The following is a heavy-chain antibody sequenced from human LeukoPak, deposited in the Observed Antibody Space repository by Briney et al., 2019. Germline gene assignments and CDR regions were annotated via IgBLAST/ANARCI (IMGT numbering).Heavy chain of an antibody. CDR2: IYHSGST. Sequence: PSETLSLTCAVSGGSISSSNWWRWVRRPPGKGLEWIGEIYHSGSTNYNPSLKSPVTISVDKSNNKLSLKVSSVTAADTAVYYCARFTGSNREYCFDHWGQGTLVTVSS. CDR1: GGSISSSNW. CDR3: ARFTGSNREYCFDH. V-gene: IGHV4-4*02. J-gene: IGHJ4*02. D-gene: IGHD2-15*01.